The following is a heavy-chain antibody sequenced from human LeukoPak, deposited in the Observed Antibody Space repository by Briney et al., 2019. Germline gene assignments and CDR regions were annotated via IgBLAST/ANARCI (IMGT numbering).Heavy chain of an antibody. CDR2: ICSGGST. J-gene: IGHJ4*02. D-gene: IGHD3-22*01. V-gene: IGHV3-53*01. Sequence: GGSLRLSCAASGFTVSSNYMSWVRQAPGKGLEWVSVICSGGSTYYADSVKGRFTISRDNSKNTLYLQMNSLRAEDTAVYYCAREGYYDSSGPFDYWGQGTLVTVSS. CDR1: GFTVSSNY. CDR3: AREGYYDSSGPFDY.